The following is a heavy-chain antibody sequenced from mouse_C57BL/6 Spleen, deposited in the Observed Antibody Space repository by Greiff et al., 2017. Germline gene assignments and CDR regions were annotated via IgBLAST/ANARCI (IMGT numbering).Heavy chain of an antibody. V-gene: IGHV1-82*01. CDR2: IYPGDGDT. Sequence: QVQLQQSGPELVKPGASVKISCKASGYAFSSSWMNWVKQRPGKGLEWIGRIYPGDGDTNYNGKFKGKATLTADKSYSTAYMQLSSLTSEDSAVYFCARWRGYDGNYYAMDDWGQGTSVTVAS. J-gene: IGHJ4*01. CDR1: GYAFSSSW. CDR3: ARWRGYDGNYYAMDD. D-gene: IGHD2-2*01.